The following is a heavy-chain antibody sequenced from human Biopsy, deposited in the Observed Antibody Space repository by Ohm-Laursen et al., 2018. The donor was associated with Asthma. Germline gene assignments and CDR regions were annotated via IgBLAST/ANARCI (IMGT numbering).Heavy chain of an antibody. J-gene: IGHJ6*02. D-gene: IGHD5-12*01. CDR3: ARGYSGSDRIVYYYSGLEV. CDR2: LIPVLGTP. Sequence: SVKASCKASGDSFSNYAISWVRQAPGQGLEWMGGLIPVLGTPDHAQMFEGRVTITADESTSTAYMELNSLSSEDTAVYYCARGYSGSDRIVYYYSGLEVWGQGTTVTVSS. CDR1: GDSFSNYA. V-gene: IGHV1-69*13.